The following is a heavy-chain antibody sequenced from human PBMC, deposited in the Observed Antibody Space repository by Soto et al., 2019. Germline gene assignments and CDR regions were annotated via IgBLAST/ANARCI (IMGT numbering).Heavy chain of an antibody. V-gene: IGHV3-30*01. CDR3: AIARVADSSLDH. CDR2: ISYDSSEI. D-gene: IGHD3-3*01. CDR1: GFTFSSYA. J-gene: IGHJ4*01. Sequence: GGSLRVSWAASGFTFSSYAMSWVRPAPGKGLEWVASISYDSSEIYYADSVKGRFTISRDNPENTLFLHMNSPRADDTAVYYCAIARVADSSLDHWGQGILVTVSS.